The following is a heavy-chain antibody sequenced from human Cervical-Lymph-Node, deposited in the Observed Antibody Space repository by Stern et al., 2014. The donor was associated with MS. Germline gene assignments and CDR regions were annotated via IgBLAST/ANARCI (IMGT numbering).Heavy chain of an antibody. V-gene: IGHV2-70*01. J-gene: IGHJ3*02. CDR2: IDWDDDK. CDR3: ARFYSSSSFADAFDI. D-gene: IGHD6-6*01. CDR1: GFSLTTSGMC. Sequence: ESGPALVKPTQTLKLTCTFSGFSLTTSGMCVSWNRQTPGKALEWRAFIDWDDDKSYNTSLKTRLTISKDTSKNQVVLTMTNMDPVDTATYYCARFYSSSSFADAFDIWGQGTMVTVSS.